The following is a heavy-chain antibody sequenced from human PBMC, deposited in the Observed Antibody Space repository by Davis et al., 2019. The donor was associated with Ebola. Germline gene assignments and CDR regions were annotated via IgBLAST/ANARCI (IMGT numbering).Heavy chain of an antibody. CDR1: GFTFSSYG. CDR3: AKDGYGIYYYYGMDV. CDR2: ISYDGSNK. J-gene: IGHJ6*04. V-gene: IGHV3-30*18. Sequence: GGSLRLSCAASGFTFSSYGMHWVRQAPGKGLEWVAVISYDGSNKYYADSVKGRFTISRDNSKNTLYLQMNSLRAEDTAVYYCAKDGYGIYYYYGMDVWGKGTTVTVSS. D-gene: IGHD5-18*01.